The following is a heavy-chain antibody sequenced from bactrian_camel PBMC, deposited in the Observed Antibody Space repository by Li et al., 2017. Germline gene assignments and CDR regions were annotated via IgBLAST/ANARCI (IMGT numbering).Heavy chain of an antibody. CDR1: GYTRASGV. Sequence: QVQLVESGGGSVQAGGSLRLSCEASGYTRASGVMGWFRQAPGKEREGVASIWRAAGDTHVIDNVKDRFSISLNSAKTTVYLQMNSLKPEDTAMYYRAANFGSYCSVDYLQRRANFWGQGTQVTVS. V-gene: IGHV3-3*01. J-gene: IGHJ4*01. CDR3: AANFGSYCSVDYLQRRANF. CDR2: IWRAAGDT. D-gene: IGHD2*01.